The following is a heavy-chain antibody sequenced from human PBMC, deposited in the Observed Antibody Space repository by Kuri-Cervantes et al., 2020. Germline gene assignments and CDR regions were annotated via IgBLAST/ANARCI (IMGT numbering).Heavy chain of an antibody. V-gene: IGHV4-39*01. J-gene: IGHJ4*02. CDR2: IYYSGST. CDR3: ARTRTRGYSYGSYYFDY. Sequence: SETLSLTCTVSGGSISSSYYYWGWIRQPPGKGLEWIGSIYYSGSTYYNPPLKSRVTISVDTSKNQFSLKLSSVTAADTAVYYCARTRTRGYSYGSYYFDYWGQGTLVTVSS. D-gene: IGHD5-18*01. CDR1: GGSISSSYYY.